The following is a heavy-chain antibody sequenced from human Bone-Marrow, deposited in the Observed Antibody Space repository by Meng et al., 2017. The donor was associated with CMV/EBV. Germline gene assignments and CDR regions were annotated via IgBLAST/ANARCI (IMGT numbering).Heavy chain of an antibody. D-gene: IGHD6-6*01. V-gene: IGHV1-69*02. CDR3: ARAAKSIAARPSYYYGMDV. Sequence: SVKVSCKASGYTFTAYYMHWLRQAPGQGLEWMGRIIPILGIANYAQKFQGRVTITADKSTSTAYMELSSLRSEDTAVYYCARAAKSIAARPSYYYGMDVWGQGTTVPVSS. J-gene: IGHJ6*02. CDR2: IIPILGIA. CDR1: GYTFTAYY.